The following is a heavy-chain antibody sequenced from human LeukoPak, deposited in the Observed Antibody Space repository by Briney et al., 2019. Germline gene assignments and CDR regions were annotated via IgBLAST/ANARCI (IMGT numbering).Heavy chain of an antibody. CDR1: GFAFSGFA. J-gene: IGHJ4*02. CDR3: ARGRGGDYVPSRFDY. CDR2: ISGSGGST. Sequence: GGSLRLSCSAYGFAFSGFAMGWVRQAPGKGLEWVSSISGSGGSTYYADSVEGRFTVSRDNSKNTLYLQMNSLRAEDTALYYCARGRGGDYVPSRFDYWGQGTLVTVSS. V-gene: IGHV3-23*01. D-gene: IGHD4-17*01.